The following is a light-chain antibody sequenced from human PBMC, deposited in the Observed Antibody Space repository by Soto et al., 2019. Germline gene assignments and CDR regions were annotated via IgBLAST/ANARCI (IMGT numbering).Light chain of an antibody. CDR2: NTN. J-gene: IGLJ3*02. CDR3: VLYMGSGISV. V-gene: IGLV8-61*01. Sequence: QTVVTQEPSFSVSPGGTVTLTCGLNSGSVSTSYSPGWFQQIPGQAPRTLIYNTNTRSSGVPDRFSGSILDNKAALTITGAQADDECDYYCVLYMGSGISVFGGGTKLTVL. CDR1: SGSVSTSYS.